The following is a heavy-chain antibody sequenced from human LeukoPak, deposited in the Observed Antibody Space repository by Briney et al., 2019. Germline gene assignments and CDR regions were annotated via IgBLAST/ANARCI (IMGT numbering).Heavy chain of an antibody. CDR1: GFTFNNYA. D-gene: IGHD1-26*01. CDR3: ARGRGSPYYFDC. V-gene: IGHV3-23*01. Sequence: GESLRLSCAASGFTFNNYAMTWVRQAPGKGLEWVSSISTSGDSTAYAASVKGRFTISRDNSKNTLCLQLNSLRAEDTAVYYCARGRGSPYYFDCWGQGTLVTVSS. CDR2: ISTSGDST. J-gene: IGHJ4*02.